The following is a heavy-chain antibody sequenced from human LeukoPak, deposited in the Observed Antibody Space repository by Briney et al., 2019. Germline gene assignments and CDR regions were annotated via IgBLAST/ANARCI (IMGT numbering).Heavy chain of an antibody. CDR3: ARQTAIAPFDY. CDR1: GFTFSSYE. CDR2: ISSSGSTI. Sequence: GGSLRLSCAASGFTFSSYEMNWVRHAPGKGLEWVSYISSSGSTIYYADSVKGRFTISRDNAKNSLYLQMNSLRAEDTAVYYCARQTAIAPFDYWGQGTLVTVSS. J-gene: IGHJ4*02. V-gene: IGHV3-48*03. D-gene: IGHD5-18*01.